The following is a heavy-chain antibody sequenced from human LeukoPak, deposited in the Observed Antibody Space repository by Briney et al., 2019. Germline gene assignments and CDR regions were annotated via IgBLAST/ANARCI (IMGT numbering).Heavy chain of an antibody. CDR3: AKDFVPRGGSYFPGFDY. CDR1: GFTFSSYA. Sequence: GGSLRLSCAASGFTFSSYAMNWVRQAPGKGLEWVSTISNSGDRTYYAVSVKGRFTISRDNSKNTLYLQMNSLRTEDTAVYYYAKDFVPRGGSYFPGFDYWGQGTLVIVSS. CDR2: ISNSGDRT. D-gene: IGHD1-26*01. J-gene: IGHJ4*02. V-gene: IGHV3-23*01.